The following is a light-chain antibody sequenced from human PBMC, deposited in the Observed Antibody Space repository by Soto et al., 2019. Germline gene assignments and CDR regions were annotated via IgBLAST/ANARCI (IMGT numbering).Light chain of an antibody. V-gene: IGLV4-69*01. CDR2: LSSDGSH. J-gene: IGLJ2*01. Sequence: QLVLTQSPSASASLGASVKLTCTLSSGHSNYAIAWHQQQSEKGPRYLMKLSSDGSHSKGDGIPDRFSGSSSGAERYLTISSLQSEDEADYYCQTWGSGIVVFGGGTKVT. CDR3: QTWGSGIVV. CDR1: SGHSNYA.